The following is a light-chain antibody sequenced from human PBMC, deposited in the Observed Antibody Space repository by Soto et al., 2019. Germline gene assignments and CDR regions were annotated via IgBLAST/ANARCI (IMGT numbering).Light chain of an antibody. CDR3: CSHAGSGTLV. Sequence: QSVLTQPASVSGSPGQSISISCTGTSSDVGKYKFVSWYQQHPGKAPTLIIYEGTKRPSGVSNRFSGSKSGNTASLTISGLQAEDEADYYCCSHAGSGTLVFGGGTKVTVL. J-gene: IGLJ3*02. CDR1: SSDVGKYKF. V-gene: IGLV2-23*01. CDR2: EGT.